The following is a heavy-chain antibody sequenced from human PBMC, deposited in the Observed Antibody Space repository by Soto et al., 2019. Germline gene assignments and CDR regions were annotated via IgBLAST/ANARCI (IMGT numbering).Heavy chain of an antibody. V-gene: IGHV1-8*01. J-gene: IGHJ6*02. CDR3: ARWPDGYYYYGMDV. Sequence: QVQLVQSGAEVKKPGASVKVSCKASGYTFTSYDINWVRQATGQGLEWMGWMNPNSGNTGYAQKFQGRGTMTRNTSRSTAYMALSSLRSEETAVYYCARWPDGYYYYGMDVWGQGTTVTVSS. CDR2: MNPNSGNT. CDR1: GYTFTSYD.